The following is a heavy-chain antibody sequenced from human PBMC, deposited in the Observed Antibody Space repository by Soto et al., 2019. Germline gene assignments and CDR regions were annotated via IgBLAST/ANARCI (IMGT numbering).Heavy chain of an antibody. CDR3: AKGQVLSVVPAAFYYYYGMDV. V-gene: IGHV3-23*01. CDR1: AFTFSSYA. J-gene: IGHJ6*02. D-gene: IGHD2-2*01. Sequence: PGASLRLSCAASAFTFSSYAMTWVRQAPRKGLSLSSANSGSGGSTYYADSVKGRFTISRDNSKNTLYLQMNSLRAEGTAVYYCAKGQVLSVVPAAFYYYYGMDVWGQGTTVTVSS. CDR2: NSGSGGST.